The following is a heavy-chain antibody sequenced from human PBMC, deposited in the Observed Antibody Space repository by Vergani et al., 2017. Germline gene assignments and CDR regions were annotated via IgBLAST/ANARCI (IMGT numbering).Heavy chain of an antibody. CDR3: ARVGYPIDAFDI. CDR1: GFTFSSYS. J-gene: IGHJ3*02. D-gene: IGHD6-13*01. V-gene: IGHV3-48*04. CDR2: IRSSSSTI. Sequence: EVQLVESGGGLVQPGGSLRLSCAASGFTFSSYSMNWVRQAPGKGLEWVPYIRSSSSTIYYADSVKGRFTISRDNAKNSLYLQMNSLRAEDTAVYYCARVGYPIDAFDIWGQGTMVTVSS.